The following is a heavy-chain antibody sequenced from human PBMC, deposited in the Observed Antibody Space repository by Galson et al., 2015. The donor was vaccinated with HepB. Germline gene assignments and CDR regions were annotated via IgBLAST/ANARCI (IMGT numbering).Heavy chain of an antibody. CDR3: ARMGVSSSWGDGMYV. J-gene: IGHJ6*02. D-gene: IGHD6-13*01. CDR1: GFSLSTSGMR. V-gene: IGHV2-70*04. Sequence: PSLVTPPQTLTLPCPFSGFSLSTSGMRVSRIRQPPGKALEWLARIDWHDDKFSSTSLKTRLTISKDTSKNQLVLTMINMDPVDTATYYCARMGVSSSWGDGMYVWGQGTTVTVSS. CDR2: IDWHDDK.